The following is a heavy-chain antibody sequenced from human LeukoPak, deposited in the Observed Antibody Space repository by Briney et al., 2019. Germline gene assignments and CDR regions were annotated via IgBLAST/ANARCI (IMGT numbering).Heavy chain of an antibody. Sequence: ASVKVSCKTSGYTFPSFGITWIRQVPGQGLEWMGIINPSGGSTSYAQKFQGRVTMTRDTSTSTVYMELSSLRSEDTAVYYCASQLRGDSSGYLLWWGQGTLVTVSS. D-gene: IGHD3-22*01. J-gene: IGHJ4*02. CDR3: ASQLRGDSSGYLLW. CDR1: GYTFPSFG. CDR2: INPSGGST. V-gene: IGHV1-46*01.